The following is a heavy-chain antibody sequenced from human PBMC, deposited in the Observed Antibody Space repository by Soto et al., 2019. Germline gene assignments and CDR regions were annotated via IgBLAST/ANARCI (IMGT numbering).Heavy chain of an antibody. CDR2: IYYSGST. V-gene: IGHV4-59*08. D-gene: IGHD2-21*02. CDR1: GGSISSYY. CDR3: ARHADCGGDCYSPLYYFDY. Sequence: PSETLSLTCTVCGGSISSYYWSWIRQPPGKGLEWIGYIYYSGSTNYNPSLKSRVTISVDTSKNQFSLKLSSVTAADTAVYYCARHADCGGDCYSPLYYFDYWGQGTLVTVSS. J-gene: IGHJ4*02.